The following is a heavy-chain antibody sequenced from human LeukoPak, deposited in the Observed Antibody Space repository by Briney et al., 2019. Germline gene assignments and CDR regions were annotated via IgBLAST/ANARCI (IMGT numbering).Heavy chain of an antibody. Sequence: PGGSLRLSCAASGFTFDDYGMRWVRQAPGKGLEWVSGINWNGGSTGYADSVKGRFTISRDNAKNSLYLQMNSLTAEATALYYCASEVIAAAGLEGNYWGQGTLVTVSS. CDR2: INWNGGST. CDR1: GFTFDDYG. J-gene: IGHJ4*02. CDR3: ASEVIAAAGLEGNY. V-gene: IGHV3-20*04. D-gene: IGHD6-13*01.